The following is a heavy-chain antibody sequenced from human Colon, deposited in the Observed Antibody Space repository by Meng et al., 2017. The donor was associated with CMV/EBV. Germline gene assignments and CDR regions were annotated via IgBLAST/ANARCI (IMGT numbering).Heavy chain of an antibody. CDR1: GYPFSDTH. Sequence: SGVKVKKPGASEKASCNASGYPFSDTHIHWVRQAPGQGLEWMGWINSNSGATDYAQKFQGRLTMNRDTSITTVYMELSSLRSDDTAVYYCARDPSGSRVPFDYWGQGSLVTVSS. D-gene: IGHD1-26*01. J-gene: IGHJ4*02. CDR3: ARDPSGSRVPFDY. CDR2: INSNSGAT. V-gene: IGHV1-2*02.